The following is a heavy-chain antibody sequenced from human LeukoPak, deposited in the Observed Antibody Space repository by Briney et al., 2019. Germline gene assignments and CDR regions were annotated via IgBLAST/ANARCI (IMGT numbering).Heavy chain of an antibody. J-gene: IGHJ3*02. D-gene: IGHD3-3*01. CDR2: ISSSSSYI. CDR1: GFTFSSYS. Sequence: PGGSLRLSRAASGFTFSSYSMNWVRQAPGKGLEWVSSISSSSSYIYYADSVKGRFTISRDNAKNSLYLQMNSLRAEDTAVYYCARDYYDFWSGYTDAFDIWGQGTMVTVSS. CDR3: ARDYYDFWSGYTDAFDI. V-gene: IGHV3-21*01.